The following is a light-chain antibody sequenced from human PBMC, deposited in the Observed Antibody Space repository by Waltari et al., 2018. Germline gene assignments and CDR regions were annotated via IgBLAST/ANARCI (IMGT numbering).Light chain of an antibody. J-gene: IGKJ1*01. Sequence: EIVLTQSPGTLSLSPGERATLSCRASQSFTRYLAWYQHKPGQAPSLLIDDAPTRAAGIADRFSGSGSGTDFSLTISRLEPEDFAVYYCQHYVSLPVTFGQGTKVEIK. V-gene: IGKV3-20*01. CDR1: QSFTRY. CDR3: QHYVSLPVT. CDR2: DAP.